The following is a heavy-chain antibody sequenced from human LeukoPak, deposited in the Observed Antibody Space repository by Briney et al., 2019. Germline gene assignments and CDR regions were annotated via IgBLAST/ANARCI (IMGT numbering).Heavy chain of an antibody. J-gene: IGHJ4*02. CDR1: GDSISSGLYY. CDR3: ARGSGDS. CDR2: IYYTGTT. D-gene: IGHD7-27*01. Sequence: SSETLSLTCTVSGDSISSGLYYWTWIRQPPGKGLEWIGYIYYTGTTVYNPSLKSRVTIAMDTSKNQFSLKLSSVIAADTAVYYCARGSGDSWGQGTLVTVSS. V-gene: IGHV4-61*01.